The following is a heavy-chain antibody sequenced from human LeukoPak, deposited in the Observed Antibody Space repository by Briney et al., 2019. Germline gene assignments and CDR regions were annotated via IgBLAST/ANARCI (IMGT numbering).Heavy chain of an antibody. J-gene: IGHJ4*02. D-gene: IGHD2-2*01. Sequence: GRSLRLSCAASGFTFDHYAMHWVRQAPGKGLEWVSGISWNGGSIGYADSVKGRFTISRDNAKNSLYLQMNSLRADDTALYYCSKDRGSSWYGRLDYWGQGNLVTVSS. CDR2: ISWNGGSI. CDR3: SKDRGSSWYGRLDY. CDR1: GFTFDHYA. V-gene: IGHV3-9*01.